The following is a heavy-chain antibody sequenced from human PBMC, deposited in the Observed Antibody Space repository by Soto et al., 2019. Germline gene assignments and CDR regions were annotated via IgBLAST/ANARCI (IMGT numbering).Heavy chain of an antibody. CDR1: GFTFSSYS. Sequence: EVQLVESGGGLVKPGGSLRLSCAASGFTFSSYSMNWVRQAPGKGLEWVSSISSSSSYIYYADSVKGRFTISRDNAKNSLYLQMNSLRAEDTAVYYCARDIRGTGGMDVWGQGTTVTVSS. CDR2: ISSSSSYI. J-gene: IGHJ6*02. D-gene: IGHD1-26*01. V-gene: IGHV3-21*01. CDR3: ARDIRGTGGMDV.